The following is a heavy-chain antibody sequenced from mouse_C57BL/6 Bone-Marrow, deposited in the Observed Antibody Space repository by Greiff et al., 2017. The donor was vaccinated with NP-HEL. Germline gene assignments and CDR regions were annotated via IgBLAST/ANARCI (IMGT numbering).Heavy chain of an antibody. CDR3: ARDPDSSTY. CDR1: GFTFSSYA. D-gene: IGHD3-2*02. J-gene: IGHJ3*01. Sequence: EVQLVESGGGLVKPGGSLKLSCAASGFTFSSYAMSWVRQTPEKRLEWVATISDGGSYTYYPDNVKGRFTISRDNAKNNLYLQMSHLKSEDTAMYYCARDPDSSTYWGQGTLVTVSA. V-gene: IGHV5-4*01. CDR2: ISDGGSYT.